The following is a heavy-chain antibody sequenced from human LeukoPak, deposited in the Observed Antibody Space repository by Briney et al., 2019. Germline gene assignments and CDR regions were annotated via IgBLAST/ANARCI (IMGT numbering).Heavy chain of an antibody. CDR2: INPSGRT. CDR3: AGEPGYCSGGRCYGGWFDP. CDR1: AGSFSGYY. V-gene: IGHV4-34*01. Sequence: PSETLSLTSDVDAGSFSGYYWSWIRPPPGNGLEWNGEINPSGRTDYNPSFKSRVTISVDTAKNQLSLKLSSVTAADTAVYYCAGEPGYCSGGRCYGGWFDPWGQGTVVTVSS. J-gene: IGHJ5*02. D-gene: IGHD2-15*01.